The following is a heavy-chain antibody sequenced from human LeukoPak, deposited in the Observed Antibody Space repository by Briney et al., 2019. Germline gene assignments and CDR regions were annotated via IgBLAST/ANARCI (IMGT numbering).Heavy chain of an antibody. CDR3: ARLDGYGTDAFDI. D-gene: IGHD5-24*01. Sequence: SETLSLTCAVYGGSFSGYYWSWIRQPPGKGLEWIGEINHSGSTNYNPSLKSRVTISVDTSKNQFSLKLSSVTAADTAVYYCARLDGYGTDAFDIWGQGTMVTVSS. CDR1: GGSFSGYY. CDR2: INHSGST. J-gene: IGHJ3*02. V-gene: IGHV4-34*01.